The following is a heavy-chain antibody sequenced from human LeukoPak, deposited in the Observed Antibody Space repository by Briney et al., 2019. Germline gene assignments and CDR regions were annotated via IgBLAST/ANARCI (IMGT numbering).Heavy chain of an antibody. CDR2: INHSGST. D-gene: IGHD6-13*01. V-gene: IGHV4-39*07. Sequence: SETLSLTCTVSGGSISSSSYYWGWIRQPPGEGLEWIGEINHSGSTNYNPSLKSRVTISVDTSKNQFSLKLSSVTAADTAVYYCARRYSSSWYPPVEPGPYYFDYWGQGTLVTVSS. J-gene: IGHJ4*02. CDR1: GGSISSSSYY. CDR3: ARRYSSSWYPPVEPGPYYFDY.